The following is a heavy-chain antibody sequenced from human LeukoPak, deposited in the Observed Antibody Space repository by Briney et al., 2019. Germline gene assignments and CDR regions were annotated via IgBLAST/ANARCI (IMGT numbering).Heavy chain of an antibody. CDR1: GYTFTGYY. CDR3: ARGGVPGYYYDSSGYYYHYFDY. V-gene: IGHV1-2*02. J-gene: IGHJ4*02. CDR2: INPNSGGT. Sequence: ASVKVSCKASGYTFTGYYMHWVRQAPGQGLEWMGWINPNSGGTNYAQKFQGRVTITRDTSASIAYMELSSLRSEDTAVYYCARGGVPGYYYDSSGYYYHYFDYWGQGTLVTVSS. D-gene: IGHD3-22*01.